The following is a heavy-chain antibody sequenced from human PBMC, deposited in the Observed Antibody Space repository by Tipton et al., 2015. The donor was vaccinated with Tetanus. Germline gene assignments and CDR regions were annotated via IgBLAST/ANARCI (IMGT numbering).Heavy chain of an antibody. CDR1: GFTFSSYS. Sequence: SLRLSCAASGFTFSSYSMNWVRQAPGKGLEWVSSISSSSSYIYYADSVKGRFTISRDNAKNSLYLQMNSLRAEDTAVYYCARMGVAYDFWSGYWSDAFDIWGQGTMVTVSS. V-gene: IGHV3-21*01. D-gene: IGHD3-3*01. CDR2: ISSSSSYI. CDR3: ARMGVAYDFWSGYWSDAFDI. J-gene: IGHJ3*02.